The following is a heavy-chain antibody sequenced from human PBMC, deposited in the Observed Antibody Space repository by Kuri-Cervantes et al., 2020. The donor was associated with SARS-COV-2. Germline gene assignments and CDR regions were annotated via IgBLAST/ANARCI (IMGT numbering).Heavy chain of an antibody. D-gene: IGHD3-9*01. V-gene: IGHV3-33*05. J-gene: IGHJ2*01. Sequence: GGSLRLSCAASGFTLSDYGIHWVRQAPGKGLEWVAATSADRTKEYYLDSVKGRFAISRDNSKNTVYLQINSLRAEDTAVYYCARDSDTAGYYWYFDLWGRGTLVTASS. CDR2: TSADRTKE. CDR1: GFTLSDYG. CDR3: ARDSDTAGYYWYFDL.